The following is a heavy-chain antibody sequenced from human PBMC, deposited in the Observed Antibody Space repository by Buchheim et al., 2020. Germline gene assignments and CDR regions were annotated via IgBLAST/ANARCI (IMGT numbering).Heavy chain of an antibody. J-gene: IGHJ4*02. CDR1: GYTFTSYY. CDR3: AIIAMVRGGRDVTDFDY. D-gene: IGHD3-10*01. Sequence: QVQLVQSGAEVKKPGASVKVSCKASGYTFTSYYMHWVRQAPGQGLEWMGIINPSGGSTSYAQKFQGRVTMTRDTSTSTVYMELSSLRSEDTAVYYCAIIAMVRGGRDVTDFDYWGQGTL. CDR2: INPSGGST. V-gene: IGHV1-46*01.